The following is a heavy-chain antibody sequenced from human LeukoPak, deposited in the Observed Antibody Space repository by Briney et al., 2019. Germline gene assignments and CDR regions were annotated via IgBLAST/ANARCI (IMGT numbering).Heavy chain of an antibody. J-gene: IGHJ5*02. CDR2: TNSDGINT. D-gene: IGHD1-26*01. V-gene: IGHV3-74*01. CDR1: GFTFSNYW. Sequence: GGSLRLSCAASGFTFSNYWMHWVRQAPGKGLVWVSRTNSDGINTSYADSVKGRFTISRDNAKNTLNLQMNSLRAEDTAVYYCARDVGGSYTNWFDPWGQGTLVTVSS. CDR3: ARDVGGSYTNWFDP.